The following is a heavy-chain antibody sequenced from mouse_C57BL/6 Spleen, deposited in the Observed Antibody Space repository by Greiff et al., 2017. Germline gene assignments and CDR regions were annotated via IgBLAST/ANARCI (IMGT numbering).Heavy chain of an antibody. CDR3: ARHPEIYYYGSGYFDV. CDR1: GFTFSSYT. J-gene: IGHJ1*03. V-gene: IGHV5-9*01. CDR2: ISGGGGNT. D-gene: IGHD1-1*01. Sequence: EVQRVESGGGLVKPGGSLKLSCAASGFTFSSYTMSWVRQTPEKRLEWVATISGGGGNTYYPDSVKGRFTISRDNAKNTLYLQMSSLRSEDTALYYCARHPEIYYYGSGYFDVWGTGTTVTVSS.